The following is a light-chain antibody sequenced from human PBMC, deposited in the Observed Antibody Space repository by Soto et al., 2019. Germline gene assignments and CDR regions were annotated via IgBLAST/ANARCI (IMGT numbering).Light chain of an antibody. V-gene: IGKV1-5*01. J-gene: IGKJ1*01. CDR2: DAS. CDR1: QSISRW. CDR3: QQYNDYSGM. Sequence: DIHMTQSPSTLSASVGDRVTITCRASQSISRWLAWHQQKPGKAPRLLIYDASNLQRGVPSRFSGSGSGTEFTLTITSMQPEDFAKYYCQQYNDYSGMFGQGTKVDIK.